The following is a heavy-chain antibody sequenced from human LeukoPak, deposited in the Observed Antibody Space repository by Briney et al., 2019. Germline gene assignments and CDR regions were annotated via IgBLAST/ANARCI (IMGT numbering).Heavy chain of an antibody. CDR3: AKGNWVNFDY. D-gene: IGHD1-1*01. V-gene: IGHV6-1*01. CDR1: GDSVSSNSAA. Sequence: SQTLSLTCAISGDSVSSNSAARNWIRQSSSRSLEWLGRTYYRSKWYNDYAISVKSRIIINPDTSKNQFSLQLNSVTPEDTAVYYCAKGNWVNFDYWGQGTLVTVSS. J-gene: IGHJ4*02. CDR2: TYYRSKWYN.